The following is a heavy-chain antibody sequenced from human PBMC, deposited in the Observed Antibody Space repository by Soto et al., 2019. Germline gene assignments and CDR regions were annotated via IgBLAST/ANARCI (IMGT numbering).Heavy chain of an antibody. CDR3: ARGPYGSGSYWDDY. D-gene: IGHD3-10*01. CDR2: INHSGST. J-gene: IGHJ4*02. Sequence: QVQLQQWGAGLLKPSETLSLTCIVFGGSFSGYYWSWLRQPPGKGLEWIGEINHSGSTNYNPSLKSRVTISVDTSKNQFSLNLSSLTAADTAVYYCARGPYGSGSYWDDYWGQGTLVTVSS. V-gene: IGHV4-34*01. CDR1: GGSFSGYY.